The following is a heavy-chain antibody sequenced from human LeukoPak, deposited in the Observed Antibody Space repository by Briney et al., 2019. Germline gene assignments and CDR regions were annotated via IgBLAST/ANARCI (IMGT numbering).Heavy chain of an antibody. V-gene: IGHV1-69*13. CDR1: GGTFSSYA. D-gene: IGHD3-9*01. Sequence: ASVKVSCKASGGTFSSYAISWVRRAPGQGLEWMGGIIPIFGTANYAQKFQGRVTITADESTSTAYMELSSLRSEDTAAYYCARDRDILTGPHFFDYWGQGTLVTVSS. CDR3: ARDRDILTGPHFFDY. J-gene: IGHJ4*02. CDR2: IIPIFGTA.